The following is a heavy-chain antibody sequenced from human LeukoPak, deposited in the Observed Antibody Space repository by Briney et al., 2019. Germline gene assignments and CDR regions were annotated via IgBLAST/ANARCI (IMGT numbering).Heavy chain of an antibody. D-gene: IGHD3-22*01. CDR3: ARTYYYDSSGYPPGIY. CDR1: GFTFGSYA. CDR2: ISGSGGST. V-gene: IGHV3-23*01. Sequence: GGSLRLSCAASGFTFGSYAMSWVRQAPGKGLEWVSAISGSGGSTYYADSVKGRFTISRDNSKNTLYLQMNSLRAEDTAVYYCARTYYYDSSGYPPGIYWGQGTLVTVSS. J-gene: IGHJ4*02.